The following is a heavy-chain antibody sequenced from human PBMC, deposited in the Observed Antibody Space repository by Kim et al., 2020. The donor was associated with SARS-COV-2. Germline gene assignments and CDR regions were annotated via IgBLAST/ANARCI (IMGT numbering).Heavy chain of an antibody. CDR2: IYIGGST. CDR3: ARWACGGDCYYYYNGMDV. J-gene: IGHJ6*02. CDR1: GFTVSSNY. D-gene: IGHD2-21*02. V-gene: IGHV3-53*01. Sequence: GGSLRLSCAASGFTVSSNYMSWVRQAPGKGLEWVSVIYIGGSTYYADSVKGRFTISRDNSQNTVFLQMNSLRAEDTATYYCARWACGGDCYYYYNGMDVWGQGTTVTVSS.